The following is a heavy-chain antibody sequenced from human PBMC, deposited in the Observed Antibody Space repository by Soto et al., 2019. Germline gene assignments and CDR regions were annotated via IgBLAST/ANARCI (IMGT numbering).Heavy chain of an antibody. V-gene: IGHV3-30-3*01. CDR3: ARALGDYGDC. CDR2: ISYDGSNK. D-gene: IGHD4-17*01. Sequence: GGSLRLSCAASGFTFSSYAMHWARQAPGKGLEWVAVISYDGSNKYYADSVKGRFTISRDNSKNTLYLQMNSLRVEDTAVYYCARALGDYGDCWGQGTLVTVSS. CDR1: GFTFSSYA. J-gene: IGHJ4*02.